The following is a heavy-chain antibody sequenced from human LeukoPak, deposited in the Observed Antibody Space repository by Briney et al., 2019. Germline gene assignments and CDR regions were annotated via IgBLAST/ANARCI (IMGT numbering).Heavy chain of an antibody. V-gene: IGHV7-4-1*02. Sequence: ASVKVSCKASGYTFTSYAMNWVRQAPGQGLEWMGWINTNTGKPTYAQGFTGRFVFSLDTSVSTAYLQISSLKAEDTAVYYCARHHLQQPIFVWFDPWGQGTLVTVSS. CDR2: INTNTGKP. D-gene: IGHD3-9*01. J-gene: IGHJ5*02. CDR1: GYTFTSYA. CDR3: ARHHLQQPIFVWFDP.